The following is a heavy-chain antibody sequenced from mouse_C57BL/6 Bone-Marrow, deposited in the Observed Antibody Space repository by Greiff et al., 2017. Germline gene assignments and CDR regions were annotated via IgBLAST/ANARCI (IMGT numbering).Heavy chain of an antibody. CDR2: IDPSDSET. D-gene: IGHD2-14*01. V-gene: IGHV1-52*01. CDR1: GYTFTSYW. CDR3: ARLIRGWYGFDY. Sequence: QVQLQQPGAELVRPGSSVQLSCKASGYTFTSYWMHWVKPRPIQGLEWIGNIDPSDSETHYNQKFKDKATLTVDKSSSAVDMQLSSLTSEYSAVYYCARLIRGWYGFDYWGQGTTLTVAS. J-gene: IGHJ2*01.